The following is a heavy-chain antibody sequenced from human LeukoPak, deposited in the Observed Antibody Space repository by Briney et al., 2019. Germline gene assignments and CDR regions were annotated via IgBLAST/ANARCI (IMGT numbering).Heavy chain of an antibody. Sequence: AESLKISCKASGYKFTNYWIGWVRQMPGKGLEWMTIIYPGDSETRYSPSFQGQVTISADKSIGTMYLQWSSLKASDTAMYYCARALRTGQGDYVPVLWGQGTLVIVSS. D-gene: IGHD4-17*01. V-gene: IGHV5-51*01. J-gene: IGHJ4*02. CDR1: GYKFTNYW. CDR2: IYPGDSET. CDR3: ARALRTGQGDYVPVL.